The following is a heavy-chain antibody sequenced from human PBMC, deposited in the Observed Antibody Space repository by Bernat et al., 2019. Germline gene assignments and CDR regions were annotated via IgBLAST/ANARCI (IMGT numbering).Heavy chain of an antibody. CDR1: GFTFSSYW. CDR2: INSDGSST. V-gene: IGHV3-74*01. CDR3: ARDESLGYSNHPANNWFDP. J-gene: IGHJ5*02. Sequence: QPGGSLRLSCAASGFTFSSYWMHWVRQAPGKGLVWVSRINSDGSSTSYADSVKGRFTISRDDAKNTLYLQMNSLRAEDTAVYYCARDESLGYSNHPANNWFDPWGQGTLVTVSS. D-gene: IGHD4-11*01.